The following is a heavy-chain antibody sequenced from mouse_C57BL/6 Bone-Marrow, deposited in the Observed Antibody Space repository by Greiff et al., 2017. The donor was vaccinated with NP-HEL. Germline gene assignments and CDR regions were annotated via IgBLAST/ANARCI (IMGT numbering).Heavy chain of an antibody. Sequence: EVQLQQSGPELVKPGASVKISCKVSGYTFTDYYMNWVKQSHGKSLEWIGDINPNNGGTSYNQKFKGKATLTVDKSSSTAYMGLRSLTSEDSAVYYCAVHRMDYWGQGTSVTVSS. CDR1: GYTFTDYY. V-gene: IGHV1-26*01. CDR3: AVHRMDY. CDR2: INPNNGGT. J-gene: IGHJ4*01.